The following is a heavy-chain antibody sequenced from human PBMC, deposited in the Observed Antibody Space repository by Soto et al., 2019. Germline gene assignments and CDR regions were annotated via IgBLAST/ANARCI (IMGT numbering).Heavy chain of an antibody. CDR1: GYTFTSYG. D-gene: IGHD2-15*01. CDR3: CSSQTPTSFDY. Sequence: GASVKVSCKASGYTFTSYGINWVRQATGQGLEWMGRMNPNSGYTAYAQKFQGRVTMTRNTSMSTAYMELRSLRSDDTAVYYCCSSQTPTSFDYWGQGTVVTVSS. CDR2: MNPNSGYT. J-gene: IGHJ4*02. V-gene: IGHV1-8*01.